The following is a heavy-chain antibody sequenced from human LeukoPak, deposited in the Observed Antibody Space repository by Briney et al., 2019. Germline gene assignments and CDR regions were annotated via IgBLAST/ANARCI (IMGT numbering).Heavy chain of an antibody. CDR1: GFTFISYS. V-gene: IGHV3-21*01. CDR2: ISSSSSYI. D-gene: IGHD5-18*01. J-gene: IGHJ4*02. CDR3: ARDYGGYSYGFFDY. Sequence: PGGCLRLFCAASGFTFISYSMNWVRQAPGKGLPWVSSISSSSSYIYYADSVKRRFTISRDNAKNSLYLQMNSLRAEDTAVYYCARDYGGYSYGFFDYWGQGTLVTVSS.